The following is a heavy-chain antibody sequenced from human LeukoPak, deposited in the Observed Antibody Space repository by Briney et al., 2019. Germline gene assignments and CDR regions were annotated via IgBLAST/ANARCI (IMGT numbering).Heavy chain of an antibody. V-gene: IGHV2-5*01. J-gene: IGHJ4*02. CDR1: GFSLSTSGVG. CDR3: AHRAVLYSWAAPLREFDY. Sequence: SGPTLVKPTQTLTLTCTSSGFSLSTSGVGVGWIRQPPGKALEWLALIYWNDDKRYSPSLKSRLTITKDTSKNQVVLIMTNMDPVDTAIYYCAHRAVLYSWAAPLREFDYRGQGTLVTVSS. CDR2: IYWNDDK. D-gene: IGHD6-13*01.